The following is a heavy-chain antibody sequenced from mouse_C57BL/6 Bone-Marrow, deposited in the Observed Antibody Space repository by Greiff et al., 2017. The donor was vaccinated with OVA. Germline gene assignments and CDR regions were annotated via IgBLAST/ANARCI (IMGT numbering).Heavy chain of an antibody. J-gene: IGHJ1*03. CDR2: IDPSDSYT. CDR1: GYTFTSYW. D-gene: IGHD2-1*01. V-gene: IGHV1-69*01. Sequence: QVQLQQPGAELVMPGASVKLSCKASGYTFTSYWMHWVKQRPGQGLEWIGEIDPSDSYTNYNQKFKGKSTLTVDKSSSTAYMQLSSLTSEDSAVYYCARAPLYTKGYFDVWGTGTTVTVSS. CDR3: ARAPLYTKGYFDV.